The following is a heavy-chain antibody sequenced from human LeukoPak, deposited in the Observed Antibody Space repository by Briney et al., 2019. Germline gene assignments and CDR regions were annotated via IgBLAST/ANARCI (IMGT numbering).Heavy chain of an antibody. D-gene: IGHD2-2*03. J-gene: IGHJ5*02. Sequence: PSETLSLTCAVYGGSFSGYYWTWIRQPPGKGLEWIGYIYYSGSTKYNPSLKSRVTMSVDTSKNRFSLKLSSVTAADTAVYYCARHRGYCSSTSCSYNWFDPWGQGTLVTVSS. V-gene: IGHV4-59*08. CDR2: IYYSGST. CDR3: ARHRGYCSSTSCSYNWFDP. CDR1: GGSFSGYY.